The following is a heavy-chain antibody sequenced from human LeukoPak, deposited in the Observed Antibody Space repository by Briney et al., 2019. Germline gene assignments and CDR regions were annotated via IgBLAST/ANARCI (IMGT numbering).Heavy chain of an antibody. CDR3: ARRLSGYTFDY. CDR2: IYYSGST. V-gene: IGHV4-39*01. J-gene: IGHJ4*02. D-gene: IGHD3-16*02. CDR1: GGSISSSNHH. Sequence: SETLSLTCTVSGGSISSSNHHWDWIRQPPGKGLEWIGNIYYSGSTYYNPSLKSRVTLSVDTSRNHFSLRLSSVTAADTAVYYCARRLSGYTFDYWGQGTLVTVSS.